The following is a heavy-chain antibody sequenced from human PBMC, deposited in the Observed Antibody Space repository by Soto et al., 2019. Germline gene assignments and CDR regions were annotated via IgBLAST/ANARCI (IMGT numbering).Heavy chain of an antibody. J-gene: IGHJ3*02. CDR2: IYYSGST. D-gene: IGHD1-26*01. V-gene: IGHV4-59*01. CDR3: ARGEVGATEECAFDI. Sequence: PSETLSLTCTASGGSISSYYWSWIRQPPGKGLEWIGYIYYSGSTNYNPSLKSRVTISVDTSKNQFSLKLSSVTAADTAVYYCARGEVGATEECAFDIWGQGTMVT. CDR1: GGSISSYY.